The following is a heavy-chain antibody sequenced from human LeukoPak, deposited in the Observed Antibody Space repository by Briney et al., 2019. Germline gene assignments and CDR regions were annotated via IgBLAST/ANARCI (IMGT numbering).Heavy chain of an antibody. Sequence: SVKVSCKASGYTFTSYGISWVRQAPGQGLEWMGWISAYNGNTNYAQKLQGRVTMTTDTSTSTAYMELRSLRSDDTAVYYCARALGSGSYYLYAPSYFDYWGQGTLVTVSS. J-gene: IGHJ4*02. CDR2: ISAYNGNT. CDR3: ARALGSGSYYLYAPSYFDY. D-gene: IGHD1-26*01. CDR1: GYTFTSYG. V-gene: IGHV1-18*01.